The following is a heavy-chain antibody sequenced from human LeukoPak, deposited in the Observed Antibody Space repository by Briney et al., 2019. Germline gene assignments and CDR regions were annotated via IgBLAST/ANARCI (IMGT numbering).Heavy chain of an antibody. V-gene: IGHV3-66*01. D-gene: IGHD6-13*01. CDR1: GFTVSSNY. CDR2: LHSGGTT. Sequence: GGSLRLSCAASGFTVSSNYMSWVRQTPGKGLEWVSVLHSGGTTFYADSVKGRFTTSRDDSKNTVYLQMNNVRAEDTAVYYCARAAAPFDYWGRGTLVTVSS. CDR3: ARAAAPFDY. J-gene: IGHJ4*02.